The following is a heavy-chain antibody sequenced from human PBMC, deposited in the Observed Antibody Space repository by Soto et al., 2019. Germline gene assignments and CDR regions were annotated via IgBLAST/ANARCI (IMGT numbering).Heavy chain of an antibody. J-gene: IGHJ3*02. CDR2: INPATGAA. CDR3: ARGGGVGVAGSAAFDM. D-gene: IGHD3-3*01. CDR1: GYPVTAYY. Sequence: QLHLVQSGAVVKKPGASVTVSCSASGYPVTAYYMHWVRQAPGRGLEWMGGINPATGAAKYTQTFPGRVTMTRATSTSTVLMELSGLPSEDTAVFYCARGGGVGVAGSAAFDMWGQGTLVTVSS. V-gene: IGHV1-2*02.